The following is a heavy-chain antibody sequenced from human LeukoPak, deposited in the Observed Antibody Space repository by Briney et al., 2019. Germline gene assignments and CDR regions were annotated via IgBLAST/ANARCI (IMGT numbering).Heavy chain of an antibody. V-gene: IGHV3-23*01. J-gene: IGHJ4*02. CDR2: ISGSGDST. Sequence: GGSLRLSCAASGFTFSSYAMSWVRQAPGKGLEWVSAISGSGDSTYYADSVKGRFTMSRDNSKNTLYLQMNSLRAEDTAVYYCAKDLRCSSTSCWGNDYWGQGTLVTVSS. CDR1: GFTFSSYA. D-gene: IGHD2-2*01. CDR3: AKDLRCSSTSCWGNDY.